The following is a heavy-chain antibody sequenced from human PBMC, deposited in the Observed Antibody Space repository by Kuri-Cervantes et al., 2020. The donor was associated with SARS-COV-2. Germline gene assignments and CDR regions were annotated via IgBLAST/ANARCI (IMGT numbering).Heavy chain of an antibody. CDR2: ISYDGSNK. Sequence: GGSLRLSCAASGFTFSSYGVHWVRQAPGKGLEWVAVISYDGSNKYYADSVKGRSTISRDNSKNTLYLQMNSLRAEDTAVYYCAKDGGDGYNLWYFDYWGQGTLVTVSS. V-gene: IGHV3-30*18. D-gene: IGHD5-24*01. CDR1: GFTFSSYG. J-gene: IGHJ4*02. CDR3: AKDGGDGYNLWYFDY.